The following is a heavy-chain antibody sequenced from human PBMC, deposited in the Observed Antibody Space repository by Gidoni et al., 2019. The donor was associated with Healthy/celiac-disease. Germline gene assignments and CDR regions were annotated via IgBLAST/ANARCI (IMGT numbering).Heavy chain of an antibody. CDR1: GFTFSDYY. V-gene: IGHV3-11*01. CDR3: ARDLWGGGAFDI. J-gene: IGHJ3*02. D-gene: IGHD2-21*01. Sequence: SGFTFSDYYMSWIRQAPGKGLGWVSYISSSGSTIYYADSVKGRFTISRDNAKNSLYLQMNGLRGEDTAVYYCARDLWGGGAFDIWGQGTMVTVSS. CDR2: ISSSGSTI.